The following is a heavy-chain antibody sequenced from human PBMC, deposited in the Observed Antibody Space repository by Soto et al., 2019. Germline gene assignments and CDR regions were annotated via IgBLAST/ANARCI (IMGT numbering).Heavy chain of an antibody. Sequence: GSLRLSCAASGFTFSGDWMHWVRQAAGKGLVWVSRINMDGSSTNYADSVKGRFTISRDNAKNSLYLQMNSLRAEDTAVYYCAKSPLRSPIMYYFDFWGQGTLVTVSS. CDR2: INMDGSST. J-gene: IGHJ4*02. CDR1: GFTFSGDW. V-gene: IGHV3-74*01. CDR3: AKSPLRSPIMYYFDF. D-gene: IGHD2-8*01.